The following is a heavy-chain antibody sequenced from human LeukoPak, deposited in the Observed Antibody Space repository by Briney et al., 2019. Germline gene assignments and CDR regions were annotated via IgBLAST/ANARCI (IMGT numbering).Heavy chain of an antibody. CDR1: GYTFSGYY. V-gene: IGHV1-2*02. CDR2: INPNSGGT. J-gene: IGHJ6*03. Sequence: GASVKVSCKASGYTFSGYYMQWVRQAPGQGLEGMGWINPNSGGTNYAQKLQGRVTMTTDTSTSTAYMELRSLRADDTAVYYCARSSTSYYYYYYMDVWGKGTTVTVSS. D-gene: IGHD2-2*01. CDR3: ARSSTSYYYYYYMDV.